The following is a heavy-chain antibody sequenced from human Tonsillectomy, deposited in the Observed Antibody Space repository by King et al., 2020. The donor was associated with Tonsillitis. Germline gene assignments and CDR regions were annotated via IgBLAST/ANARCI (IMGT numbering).Heavy chain of an antibody. CDR2: IYYSGST. CDR3: ARGPPSCWVVTAAAFYYYGMDV. V-gene: IGHV4-59*01. D-gene: IGHD2-2*01. Sequence: VQLQESGPGLVKPSETLSLTCTVSGGSISSYYWSWIRQPPGKGLEWIGYIYYSGSTNYNPSLKSRVTISVDTSKNQFSLKLSSVTAADTAVYYCARGPPSCWVVTAAAFYYYGMDVWGQGTTVTVSS. CDR1: GGSISSYY. J-gene: IGHJ6*02.